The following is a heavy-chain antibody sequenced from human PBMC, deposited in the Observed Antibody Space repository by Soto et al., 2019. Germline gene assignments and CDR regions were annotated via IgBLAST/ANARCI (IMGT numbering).Heavy chain of an antibody. D-gene: IGHD3-16*01. CDR3: ARAAITFGGVSRRGAFDI. J-gene: IGHJ3*02. Sequence: ASVKVSCKASGYTFISYGISWVRQAPGQGLEWMGWISAYNGNTNYAQKLQGRVTMTTDTSTSTAYMELSRLRSDDTAVYYCARAAITFGGVSRRGAFDIWGQGTMVTVSS. V-gene: IGHV1-18*04. CDR2: ISAYNGNT. CDR1: GYTFISYG.